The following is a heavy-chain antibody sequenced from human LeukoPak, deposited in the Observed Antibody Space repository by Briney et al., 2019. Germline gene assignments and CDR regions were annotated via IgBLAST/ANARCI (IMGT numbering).Heavy chain of an antibody. CDR3: ARGAPPYSSSWYPLDY. D-gene: IGHD6-13*01. J-gene: IGHJ4*02. CDR1: GYTFTSYY. CDR2: VNPSGGST. Sequence: ASVKVSCKASGYTFTSYYMHWVRQGPGQGLEWRGIVNPSGGSTSYAQNFQGRVTMTRETSTSSVYMERSSLRSEDTAVYYCARGAPPYSSSWYPLDYWGQGTLVTVSS. V-gene: IGHV1-46*01.